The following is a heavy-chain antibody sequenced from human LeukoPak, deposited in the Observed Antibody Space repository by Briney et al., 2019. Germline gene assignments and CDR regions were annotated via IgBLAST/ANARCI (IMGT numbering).Heavy chain of an antibody. CDR1: GGSFSGYY. Sequence: SETLSLTCAVYGGSFSGYYWSWTRQPPGKGLEWTGKINHSGSTNYNPSLKSRVTISVDTSKNQFSLKLSSVTAADTAVHYCARGDNEGYCSGGNCYSRPDYWGQGTLVTVSS. CDR3: ARGDNEGYCSGGNCYSRPDY. J-gene: IGHJ4*02. V-gene: IGHV4-34*01. CDR2: INHSGST. D-gene: IGHD2-15*01.